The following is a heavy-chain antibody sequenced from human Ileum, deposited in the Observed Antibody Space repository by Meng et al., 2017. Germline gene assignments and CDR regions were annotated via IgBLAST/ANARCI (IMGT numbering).Heavy chain of an antibody. D-gene: IGHD2-2*01. CDR3: AGQPTSSGAGYSWFDP. Sequence: QLQLQESGPGLVKPTETLSLTRLVSGGSVTSSSYDWGWIRQPPGKGLGGIGGITYTGNSYTTPSLKTRLTTSLDTSKNQFSLRLNSLTAADTAVYYCAGQPTSSGAGYSWFDPWGQGILVTVSS. CDR2: ITYTGNS. CDR1: GGSVTSSSYD. J-gene: IGHJ5*02. V-gene: IGHV4-39*01.